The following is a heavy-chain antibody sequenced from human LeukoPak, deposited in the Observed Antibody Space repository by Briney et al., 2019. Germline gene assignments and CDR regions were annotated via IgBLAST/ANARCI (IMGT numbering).Heavy chain of an antibody. Sequence: PGGSLRLSCVASGFTFSDFDMNWVRQAPGKGLEWVSSISSSSSYIYYADSVKGRFTISRDNAKNSLYLQMNSLRAEDTAVYYCARVGYDFWSGPFDIWGQGTMVTVSS. CDR2: ISSSSSYI. D-gene: IGHD3-3*01. CDR3: ARVGYDFWSGPFDI. V-gene: IGHV3-21*01. J-gene: IGHJ3*02. CDR1: GFTFSDFD.